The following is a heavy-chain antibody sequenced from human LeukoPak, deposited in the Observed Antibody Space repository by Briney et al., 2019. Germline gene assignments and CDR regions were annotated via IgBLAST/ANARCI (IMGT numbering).Heavy chain of an antibody. J-gene: IGHJ5*02. D-gene: IGHD2/OR15-2a*01. Sequence: SVKVSCKASGGTFSSYAISWVRQAPGQGLEWMGGIIPIFGTANYAQKFHGRVTITADESTSTAYMELSSLRSEDTAVYYCARASAVIGGFDPWGQGTLVTVSS. CDR1: GGTFSSYA. V-gene: IGHV1-69*13. CDR3: ARASAVIGGFDP. CDR2: IIPIFGTA.